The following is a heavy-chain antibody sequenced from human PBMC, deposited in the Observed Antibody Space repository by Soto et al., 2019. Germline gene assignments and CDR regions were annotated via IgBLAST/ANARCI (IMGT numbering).Heavy chain of an antibody. CDR2: IYYSGST. CDR1: CGSISSYY. D-gene: IGHD2-8*01. Sequence: PSETLSLTCTVSCGSISSYYWSWIRQPPGKGLEWIGYIYYSGSTNYNPSLKSRVTISVDTSKNQFSLKLSSVTAADTAVYYCARLGYCTNGVCNNWFDPWGQGTLVTVSS. J-gene: IGHJ5*02. CDR3: ARLGYCTNGVCNNWFDP. V-gene: IGHV4-59*08.